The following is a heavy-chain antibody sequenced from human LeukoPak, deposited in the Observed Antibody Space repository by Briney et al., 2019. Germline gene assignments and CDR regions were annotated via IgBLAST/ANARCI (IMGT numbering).Heavy chain of an antibody. CDR1: GFTFSSYW. CDR2: INGDGSTT. D-gene: IGHD6-25*01. Sequence: GGSLRLSCAASGFTFSSYWMHWVRQGPGKGLGWVSRINGDGSTTHYADSVKGRFTISRDNAKNRLYLQMYSLRAEDTAVYYCARVMVSGQRHMDVWGKGTTVTVSS. J-gene: IGHJ6*03. V-gene: IGHV3-74*01. CDR3: ARVMVSGQRHMDV.